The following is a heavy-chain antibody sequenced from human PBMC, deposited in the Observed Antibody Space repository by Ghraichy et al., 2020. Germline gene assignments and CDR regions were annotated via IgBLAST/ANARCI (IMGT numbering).Heavy chain of an antibody. CDR1: GGSISSSSYY. CDR3: ARDLVESHGDNDAFDI. Sequence: SETLSLTCTVSGGSISSSSYYWGWIRQPPGKGLEWIGSIYYSGSTYYNPSLKSRVTISVDTSKNQFSLKLSSVTAVDTAVYYCARDLVESHGDNDAFDIWGQGTMVTVSS. V-gene: IGHV4-39*07. CDR2: IYYSGST. J-gene: IGHJ3*02. D-gene: IGHD4-17*01.